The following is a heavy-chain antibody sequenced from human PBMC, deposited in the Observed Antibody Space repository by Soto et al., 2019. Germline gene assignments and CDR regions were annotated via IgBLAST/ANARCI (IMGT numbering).Heavy chain of an antibody. D-gene: IGHD3-16*01. CDR1: SDSISNSY. V-gene: IGHV4-59*01. CDR3: ARRYGGNFDY. J-gene: IGHJ4*02. CDR2: IYYSGST. Sequence: SETLSLTCTVSSDSISNSYWSWIRQPPGKGLEWIGYIYYSGSTNYNPSLKSRVTISVDTSKNQFSLKLSSVTAADTAVYYCARRYGGNFDYWGQGTLVTVSS.